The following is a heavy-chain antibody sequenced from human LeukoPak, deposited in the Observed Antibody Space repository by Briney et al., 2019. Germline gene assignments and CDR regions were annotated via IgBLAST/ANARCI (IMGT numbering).Heavy chain of an antibody. D-gene: IGHD6-13*01. Sequence: SETLSLTCTVSGGSISGYNWHWIRQPPGEGLEWIGYIYHSGSTYYNPSLKSRVTISVDRSKNQFSLKLSSVTAADTAVYYCAREEAAGTGSFDIWGQGTMVTVSS. V-gene: IGHV4-30-2*01. CDR2: IYHSGST. CDR3: AREEAAGTGSFDI. CDR1: GGSISGYN. J-gene: IGHJ3*02.